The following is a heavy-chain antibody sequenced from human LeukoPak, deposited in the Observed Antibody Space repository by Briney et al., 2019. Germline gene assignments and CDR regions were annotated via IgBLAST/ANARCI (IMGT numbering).Heavy chain of an antibody. CDR3: ARDWDSSGAFDI. Sequence: SETLSLTCTVSGGSISSYYWSWIRQPPGQGLEWIGYIYYSGSTNYNPSPKSRVTISVDTSKNQFSLKLSSVTAADTAVYYCARDWDSSGAFDIWGQGTLVTVSS. CDR1: GGSISSYY. CDR2: IYYSGST. D-gene: IGHD3-22*01. V-gene: IGHV4-59*12. J-gene: IGHJ3*02.